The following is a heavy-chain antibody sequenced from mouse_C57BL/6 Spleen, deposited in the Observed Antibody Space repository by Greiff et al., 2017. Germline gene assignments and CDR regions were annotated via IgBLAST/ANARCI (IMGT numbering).Heavy chain of an antibody. CDR3: ARRGGYYYAMDY. Sequence: QVQLQQPGAELVRPGSSVKLSCKASGYTFTSYWMDWVKQRPGQGLEWIGNIYPSDSETHYNQKFKDKATLTVDKSSSTAYMQLSSLTSEDSAVXYCARRGGYYYAMDYWGQGTSVTVSS. CDR2: IYPSDSET. V-gene: IGHV1-61*01. CDR1: GYTFTSYW. J-gene: IGHJ4*01.